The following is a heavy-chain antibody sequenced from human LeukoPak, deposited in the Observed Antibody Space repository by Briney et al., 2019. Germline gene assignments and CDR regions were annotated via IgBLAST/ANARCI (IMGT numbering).Heavy chain of an antibody. CDR3: AKGRRLFGKAAFES. CDR2: IYYSGTT. D-gene: IGHD3-10*01. J-gene: IGHJ5*01. V-gene: IGHV4-59*01. CDR1: GGSFSSYY. Sequence: PSETLSLTCTISGGSFSSYYWIWIRQSSEKGLEWIGYIYYSGTTKYNPSLQSRVTISVDTSNKQFSLRLHSVTAADTAVYYCAKGRRLFGKAAFESWGQGTLVTVSS.